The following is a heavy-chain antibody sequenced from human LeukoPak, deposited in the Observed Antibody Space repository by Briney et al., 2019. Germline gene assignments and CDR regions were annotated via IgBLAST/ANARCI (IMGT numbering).Heavy chain of an antibody. Sequence: ASVKVPCKASGYTFTGYYMHWVRQAPGQGLEWMGWINPNSGGTNYAQKFQGRVTMTRDTSISTAYMELSRLRSDDTAVYYCARDHSGDYRRLFEYWGQGTLVTVSS. CDR1: GYTFTGYY. D-gene: IGHD4-17*01. J-gene: IGHJ4*02. V-gene: IGHV1-2*02. CDR3: ARDHSGDYRRLFEY. CDR2: INPNSGGT.